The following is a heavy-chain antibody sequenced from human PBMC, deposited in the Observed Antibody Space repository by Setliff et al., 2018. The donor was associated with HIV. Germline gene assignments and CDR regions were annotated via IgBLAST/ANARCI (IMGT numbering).Heavy chain of an antibody. CDR1: GYSFTSYW. V-gene: IGHV5-51*01. Sequence: GESLKISCKGSGYSFTSYWIGWVRQMPGKGLEWMGIIYPGDSDTRYSPSFQGQVTISADKSISTAYLQWSSLKASDTAMYYGARHRIVKAYYYYMDVWGKGTTVTVSS. J-gene: IGHJ6*03. D-gene: IGHD3-16*02. CDR3: ARHRIVKAYYYYMDV. CDR2: IYPGDSDT.